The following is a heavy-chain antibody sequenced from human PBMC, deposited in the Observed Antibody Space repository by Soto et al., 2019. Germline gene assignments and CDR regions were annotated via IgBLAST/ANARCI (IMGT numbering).Heavy chain of an antibody. Sequence: PSETLSLTCPFSFGSISSYYVCLFRQPPGKGLEWIGYIYYSGSTTYHPSLKSRVTISVDTSKNQFSLNLTSVTAADTAVYYCARLGGYYQAFDKWGQGSLVTVSS. CDR1: FGSISSYY. CDR2: IYYSGST. V-gene: IGHV4-59*08. J-gene: IGHJ4*02. CDR3: ARLGGYYQAFDK. D-gene: IGHD3-22*01.